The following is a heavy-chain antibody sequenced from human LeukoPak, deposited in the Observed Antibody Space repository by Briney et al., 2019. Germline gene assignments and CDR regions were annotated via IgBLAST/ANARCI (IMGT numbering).Heavy chain of an antibody. CDR1: SDAITSY. Sequence: SETLSLTCIIPSDAITSYWSWIRQPPGKGLEFLGYIFHTGIIKYNPSLGSRLTISLDTSKRQLSLRLSSVTAADTANYFCARRPRAPDIWGQGTMVIVSS. CDR2: IFHTGII. V-gene: IGHV4-59*01. J-gene: IGHJ3*02. CDR3: ARRPRAPDI.